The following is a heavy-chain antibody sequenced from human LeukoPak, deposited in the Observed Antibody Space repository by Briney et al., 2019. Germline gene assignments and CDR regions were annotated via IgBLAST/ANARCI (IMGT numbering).Heavy chain of an antibody. V-gene: IGHV3-30*18. CDR2: ISYDGSNK. Sequence: GGSLRLSFAASGFTFSSYGMHWVRRTRGRGLEMVAVISYDGSNKYYADSVKGRFTISRDNSKITLYLQMNSLRAEDTAVYYCAKEVGTMVRGTPDAFDIWGQGTMVTVSS. CDR1: GFTFSSYG. J-gene: IGHJ3*02. CDR3: AKEVGTMVRGTPDAFDI. D-gene: IGHD3-10*01.